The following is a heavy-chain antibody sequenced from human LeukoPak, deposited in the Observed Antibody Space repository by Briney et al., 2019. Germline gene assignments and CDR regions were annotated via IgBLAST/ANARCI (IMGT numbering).Heavy chain of an antibody. Sequence: GGSLRLSCTASGFTFGDYAMTWVRQAPGQGLEWVGFIRSKVYGGTPEYAASVKGRFTISRDDSKGIAYLQMNSLKTEDTAVYYCTRDQTPYYWGQGTLVTVSS. CDR1: GFTFGDYA. V-gene: IGHV3-49*04. J-gene: IGHJ4*02. CDR3: TRDQTPYY. CDR2: IRSKVYGGTP.